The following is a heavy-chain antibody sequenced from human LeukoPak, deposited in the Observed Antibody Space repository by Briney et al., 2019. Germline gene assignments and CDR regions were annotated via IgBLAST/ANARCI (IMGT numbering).Heavy chain of an antibody. J-gene: IGHJ4*02. CDR1: GFTFSSYW. CDR3: ATIPAITLSTNRGIDF. CDR2: IKQDGSEK. V-gene: IGHV3-7*01. D-gene: IGHD3-10*01. Sequence: GGSLRLSCAASGFTFSSYWMSWVRQAPGKGLEWVANIKQDGSEKYYVDSVKGRFTISRDNAKNSLYLQMNSLRAEDTAVYYCATIPAITLSTNRGIDFWGQGTLVTVSS.